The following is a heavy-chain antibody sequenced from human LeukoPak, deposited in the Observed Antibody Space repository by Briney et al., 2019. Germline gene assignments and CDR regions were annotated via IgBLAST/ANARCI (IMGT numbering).Heavy chain of an antibody. V-gene: IGHV3-30-3*01. CDR2: ISYDGSNK. CDR3: ARDHSLEYGNWFDP. CDR1: GFTFTSYS. D-gene: IGHD3-3*01. Sequence: PGGSLRLACAASGFTFTSYSMHWVRQAPGKGLEWVAVISYDGSNKYYADSVKGRFTISRDNSKNTLYLQMNSLRAEDTAVYYCARDHSLEYGNWFDPWGQGILVTVSS. J-gene: IGHJ5*02.